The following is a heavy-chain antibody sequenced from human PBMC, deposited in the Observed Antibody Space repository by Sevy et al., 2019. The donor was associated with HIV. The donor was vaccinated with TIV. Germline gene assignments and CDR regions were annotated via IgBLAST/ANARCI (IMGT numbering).Heavy chain of an antibody. Sequence: ASVKVSCKVSGYTFTSYRITWLRQAPGQGLESMGWISPHNGDTKYAQKFQGRVTMITDTSTNTAYMELRSLGSDDTAIYYCARAYCSGGRCYSLAYWGQGTLVTVSS. CDR1: GYTFTSYR. CDR3: ARAYCSGGRCYSLAY. V-gene: IGHV1-18*01. D-gene: IGHD2-15*01. J-gene: IGHJ4*02. CDR2: ISPHNGDT.